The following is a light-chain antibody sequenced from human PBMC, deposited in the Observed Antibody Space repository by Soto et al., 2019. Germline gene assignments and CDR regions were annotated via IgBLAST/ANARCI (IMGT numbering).Light chain of an antibody. CDR2: TAS. Sequence: DIQMTQSPSTLSSSVGDTATITCRASQTISRWLAWYQQKPGTAPRLLIYTASTLESGLPSRFSASGSGTEFTLTISRLHPDDFATYYRQAYNNYWTFGQGTKVDIK. CDR1: QTISRW. V-gene: IGKV1-5*01. J-gene: IGKJ1*01. CDR3: QAYNNYWT.